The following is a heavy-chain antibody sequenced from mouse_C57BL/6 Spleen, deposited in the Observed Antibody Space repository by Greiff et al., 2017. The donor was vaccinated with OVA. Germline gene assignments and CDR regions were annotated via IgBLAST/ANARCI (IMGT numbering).Heavy chain of an antibody. D-gene: IGHD1-1*01. Sequence: QVQLQQPGAELVKPGASVKLSCKASGYTFTSYWMHWVKQRPGQGLEWIGMIHPNSGSTNYNEKFTSKATLTVDKSSSTAYMQLSSLTSEDSAVYYCARGDYDGSSYNWYFDVWGTGTTVTVSS. J-gene: IGHJ1*03. CDR3: ARGDYDGSSYNWYFDV. CDR2: IHPNSGST. V-gene: IGHV1-64*01. CDR1: GYTFTSYW.